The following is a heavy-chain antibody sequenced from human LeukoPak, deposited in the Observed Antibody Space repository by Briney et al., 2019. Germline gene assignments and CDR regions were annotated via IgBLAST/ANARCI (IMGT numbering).Heavy chain of an antibody. J-gene: IGHJ4*02. D-gene: IGHD3-9*01. Sequence: GRSLRLSCAASGFTFSSYAMSWVRQAPGKGLEWVSAISGSGGGTYYADSVKGRFTISRDNSKNTLYLQMDSLRAEDTAVYYCAKAPPYYDILTGYSYYFDYWGQGTLVTVSS. CDR1: GFTFSSYA. CDR2: ISGSGGGT. V-gene: IGHV3-23*01. CDR3: AKAPPYYDILTGYSYYFDY.